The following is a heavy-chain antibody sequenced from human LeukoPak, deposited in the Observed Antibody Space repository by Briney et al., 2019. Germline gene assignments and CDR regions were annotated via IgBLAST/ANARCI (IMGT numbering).Heavy chain of an antibody. J-gene: IGHJ4*02. CDR2: IYYSGST. CDR1: GGSISSYY. D-gene: IGHD5-12*01. CDR3: ARGGYSGYEIFDY. V-gene: IGHV4-59*01. Sequence: SETLSLTCTVSGGSISSYYWSWIRQPPGKGLEWIGYIYYSGSTNYNPSLKSRVTISVDTSKNQFSLKLSSVTAADTVVYYCARGGYSGYEIFDYWGQGTLVTVSS.